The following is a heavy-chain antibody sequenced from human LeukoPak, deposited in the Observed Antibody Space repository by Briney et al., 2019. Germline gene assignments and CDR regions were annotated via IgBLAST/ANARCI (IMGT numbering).Heavy chain of an antibody. J-gene: IGHJ4*01. CDR3: ARDHPGYCSGGSCYGQDILDY. CDR1: GYTFTGYY. D-gene: IGHD2-15*01. V-gene: IGHV1-18*04. Sequence: ASVTVSCKASGYTFTGYYMHWVRQAPGQGLEWMGWISANSGNTNYAQHLQGRVTITTDTSTSTAYMELRSLRSDDTAMYYCARDHPGYCSGGSCYGQDILDYWGHGTLVTVSS. CDR2: ISANSGNT.